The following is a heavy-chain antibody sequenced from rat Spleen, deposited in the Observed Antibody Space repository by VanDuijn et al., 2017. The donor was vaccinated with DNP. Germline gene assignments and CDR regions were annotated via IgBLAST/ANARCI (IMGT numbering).Heavy chain of an antibody. CDR1: GFTFSDYY. D-gene: IGHD1-11*01. J-gene: IGHJ2*01. Sequence: EVQLVESGGGLVQPGRSLKLSCAASGFTFSDYYMAWVRQAPAKGLEWVANIIYDGSRTHYRDSVKGRFTISRDNAQSTLYLQMDSLRSEDTATYYCARGPNYGGYADYFDYWGQGVMVTVSS. CDR2: IIYDGSRT. CDR3: ARGPNYGGYADYFDY. V-gene: IGHV5-7*01.